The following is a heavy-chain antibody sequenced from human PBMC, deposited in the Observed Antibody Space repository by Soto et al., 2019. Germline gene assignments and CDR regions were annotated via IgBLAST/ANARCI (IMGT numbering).Heavy chain of an antibody. CDR3: ATLVVVPAATYCSGGSCYSSSPSFDY. CDR1: GYTLTELS. J-gene: IGHJ4*02. Sequence: QVQLVQSGAEVKKPGASVKVSCKVSGYTLTELSMHWVRQAPGKGLEWMGGFDPEDGETIYAQKFQGRVTMTEDTSTYTAYMELSSLRSEDTAVYYCATLVVVPAATYCSGGSCYSSSPSFDYWGQGTLVTVSS. CDR2: FDPEDGET. V-gene: IGHV1-24*01. D-gene: IGHD2-15*01.